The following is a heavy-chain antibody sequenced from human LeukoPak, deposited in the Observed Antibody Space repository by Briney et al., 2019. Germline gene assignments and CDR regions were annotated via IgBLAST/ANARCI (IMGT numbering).Heavy chain of an antibody. J-gene: IGHJ4*02. CDR2: IYSSGTT. D-gene: IGHD2-15*01. Sequence: SETLSLTCTASGGSITTYYWSWIRQPAGKGLEWIWRIYSSGTTHYNPSFESRVTVSVDTSTNQFSLQLISVTAADTAVYYCARLRTAATFFDYWGQGTLVTVSS. CDR1: GGSITTYY. V-gene: IGHV4-4*07. CDR3: ARLRTAATFFDY.